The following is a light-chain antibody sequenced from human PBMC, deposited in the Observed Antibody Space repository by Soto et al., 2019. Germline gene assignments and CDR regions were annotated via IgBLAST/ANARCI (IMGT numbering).Light chain of an antibody. CDR2: GAS. CDR3: QKYNNWPLT. J-gene: IGKJ5*01. Sequence: IVMTKSPATLSVSPVEIAPLSGSASPSVNSNLSLDQQKPGQAPRLLIYGASTRAPGIPARFSGSGSGTEFTLTISSLQSEDFAVYYCQKYNNWPLTCGKGKRLEIK. V-gene: IGKV3D-15*01. CDR1: PSVNSN.